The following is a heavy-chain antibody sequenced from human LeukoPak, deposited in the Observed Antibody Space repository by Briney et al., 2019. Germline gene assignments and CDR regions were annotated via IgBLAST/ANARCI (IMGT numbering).Heavy chain of an antibody. J-gene: IGHJ3*02. CDR1: GFTFSSYS. CDR2: INSDGSST. D-gene: IGHD5-18*01. CDR3: ASAKSSGYDAFDI. Sequence: GGSLRLSCAASGFTFSSYSMNWVRQAPGKGLVWVSRINSDGSSTSYADSVKGRFTISRDNAKNTLYLQMNSLRAEDTAVYYCASAKSSGYDAFDIWGQGTMVTVSS. V-gene: IGHV3-74*01.